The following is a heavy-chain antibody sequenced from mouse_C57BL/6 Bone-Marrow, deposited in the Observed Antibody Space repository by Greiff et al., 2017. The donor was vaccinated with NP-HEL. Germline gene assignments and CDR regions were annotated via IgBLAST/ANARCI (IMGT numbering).Heavy chain of an antibody. Sequence: QVQLQQSGAELVKPGASVKLSCKASGYTFTSYWMHWVKQRPGQGLEWIGMIHPNSGSTNYNEKFKSKATLTVDKSSSTAYMQLSSLTSEDSAVYYCARGGLLDYFDYWGQGTTLTVSS. D-gene: IGHD6-2*01. CDR3: ARGGLLDYFDY. J-gene: IGHJ2*01. V-gene: IGHV1-64*01. CDR1: GYTFTSYW. CDR2: IHPNSGST.